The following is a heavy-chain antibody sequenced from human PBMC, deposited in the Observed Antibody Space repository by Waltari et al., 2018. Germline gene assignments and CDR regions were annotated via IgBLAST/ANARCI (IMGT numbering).Heavy chain of an antibody. Sequence: EVQLVQSGAEVKKPGAPVKISCKVSGTTFTDYYMHWVHWAPGNGLYSMGPVDPDDGETIYAEKFQDRVTITADTSTDTAYMELSSLRSEDTAVYYCATALSGSSPFGYWGQGTLVTVSS. D-gene: IGHD1-26*01. V-gene: IGHV1-69-2*01. CDR3: ATALSGSSPFGY. J-gene: IGHJ4*02. CDR2: VDPDDGET. CDR1: GTTFTDYY.